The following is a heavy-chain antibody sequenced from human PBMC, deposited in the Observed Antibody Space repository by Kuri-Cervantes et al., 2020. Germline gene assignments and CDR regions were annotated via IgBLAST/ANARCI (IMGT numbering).Heavy chain of an antibody. CDR2: INHSGST. Sequence: SETLSLTCAVYGGSFSGYYWSWIRQPPGKGLEWIGEINHSGSTNYNTSLKSRVTISVDTSKNQFSLKLSSVTAADTAVYYCARARRMTTVTTGYYYSMDVWGKGTTVTVSS. CDR1: GGSFSGYY. CDR3: ARARRMTTVTTGYYYSMDV. D-gene: IGHD4-17*01. V-gene: IGHV4-34*01. J-gene: IGHJ6*03.